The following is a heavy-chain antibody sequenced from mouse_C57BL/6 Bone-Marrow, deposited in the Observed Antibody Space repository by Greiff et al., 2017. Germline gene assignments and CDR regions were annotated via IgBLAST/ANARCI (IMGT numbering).Heavy chain of an antibody. Sequence: EVQLVESGGGLVKPGGSLKLSCAASGFTFSSYAMSWVRQTPEKRLEWVATISDGGSYTYYPDNVKGRFTITRDNAKNNLYLQISHLKSEDAAVYDYARKGNSTAWCAYWGQGTLVTVSA. CDR2: ISDGGSYT. CDR1: GFTFSSYA. J-gene: IGHJ3*01. CDR3: ARKGNSTAWCAY. D-gene: IGHD5-2*01. V-gene: IGHV5-4*01.